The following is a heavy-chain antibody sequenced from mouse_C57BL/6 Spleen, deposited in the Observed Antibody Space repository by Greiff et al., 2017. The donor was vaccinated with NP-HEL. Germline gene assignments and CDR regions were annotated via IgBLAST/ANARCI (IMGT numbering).Heavy chain of an antibody. J-gene: IGHJ2*01. V-gene: IGHV5-16*01. CDR3: ARENGYAPYYFDY. D-gene: IGHD2-2*01. CDR1: GFTFSDYY. Sequence: EVKLVESEGGLVQPGSSMKLSCTASGFTFSDYYMAWVRQVPEKGLEWVANINYDGSSTYYLDSLKSRFIISRDNAKNILYLQMSSLKSEDTATYYCARENGYAPYYFDYWGQGTTLTVSS. CDR2: INYDGSST.